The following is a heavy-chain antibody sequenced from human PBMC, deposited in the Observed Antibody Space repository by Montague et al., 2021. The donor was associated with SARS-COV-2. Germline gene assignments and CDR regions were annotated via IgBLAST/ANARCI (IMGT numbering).Heavy chain of an antibody. CDR2: FYNIGAT. CDR3: AKEFRIELWQTNWYFGL. D-gene: IGHD3-16*01. V-gene: IGHV4-59*11. Sequence: SETLSLTCSVSGGSISGHYWSWIRQPPGKGLEWIGIFYNIGATKSNPSPKSQATISVDASNNHFALRLSSVTAAATAVYYCAKEFRIELWQTNWYFGLWGRGTLVTVSS. CDR1: GGSISGHY. J-gene: IGHJ2*01.